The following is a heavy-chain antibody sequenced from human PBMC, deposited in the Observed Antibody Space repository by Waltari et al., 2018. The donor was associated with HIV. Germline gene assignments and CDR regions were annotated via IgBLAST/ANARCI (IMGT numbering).Heavy chain of an antibody. D-gene: IGHD2-8*01. CDR3: AGRSPARRLNWFDP. CDR2: IKQDGSEK. V-gene: IGHV3-7*01. Sequence: TFSSYWMSWVRQAPGKGLEWVANIKQDGSEKYYVDSMKGRFTISRDNAKNSLYLQINSLRAEDTAVYYCAGRSPARRLNWFDPWGQGTLVIVFS. J-gene: IGHJ5*02. CDR1: TFSSYW.